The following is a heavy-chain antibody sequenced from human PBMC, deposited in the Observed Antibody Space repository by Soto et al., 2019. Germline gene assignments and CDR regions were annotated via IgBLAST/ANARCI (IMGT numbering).Heavy chain of an antibody. CDR2: ISSSGSTI. CDR1: GFTFGDYY. V-gene: IGHV3-11*01. D-gene: IGHD3-10*01. CDR3: ARDFGVWFGGAYYYYYGMDV. J-gene: IGHJ6*02. Sequence: QVQLVESGGGLVKPGGSLRLSCAASGFTFGDYYMSWIRQAPGKGLEWVSYISSSGSTIYYADSVKGRFTISRDKAKNSLYLQMNSLRAEDTAVYYCARDFGVWFGGAYYYYYGMDVWGQGTTVTVSS.